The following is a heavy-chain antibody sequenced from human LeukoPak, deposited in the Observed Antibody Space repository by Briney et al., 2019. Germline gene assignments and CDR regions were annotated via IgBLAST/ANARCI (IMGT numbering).Heavy chain of an antibody. CDR2: VRGNGDST. Sequence: GGSLRLSCAASGFTFSNYGMNWVRQAPGKGLEWVAVVRGNGDSTHYADSVKGRFTISRDNSKNTLYLQMNSLRAEDTAVYYCAKGFFGSGTFPHNFDYWGQGTLVTVSS. J-gene: IGHJ4*02. D-gene: IGHD3-10*01. CDR3: AKGFFGSGTFPHNFDY. CDR1: GFTFSNYG. V-gene: IGHV3-23*01.